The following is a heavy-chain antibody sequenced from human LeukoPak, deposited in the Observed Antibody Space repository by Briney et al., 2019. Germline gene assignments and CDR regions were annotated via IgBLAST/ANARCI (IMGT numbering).Heavy chain of an antibody. V-gene: IGHV4-39*07. J-gene: IGHJ2*01. Sequence: PSETLSLTCTVSGGSISSSSYYWGWIRQPPGKGLEWIGSIYYSGSTNYNPSLKNRVTISVDISKNQFSLKLTSVTAADTAVYYCVRRSLGYDSSDYYWYFDFWGRGTLVTVSS. CDR2: IYYSGST. CDR1: GGSISSSSYY. CDR3: VRRSLGYDSSDYYWYFDF. D-gene: IGHD3-22*01.